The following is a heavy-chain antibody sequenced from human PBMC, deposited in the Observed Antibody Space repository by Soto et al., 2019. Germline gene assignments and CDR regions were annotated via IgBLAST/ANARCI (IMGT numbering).Heavy chain of an antibody. CDR2: ISNDGGIE. CDR3: ASAVPGMDV. CDR1: GFTLSDFA. V-gene: IGHV3-30-3*01. Sequence: QVQLVQSGGGVVQPGRSLRLSCEASGFTLSDFAMHWVRQAPGKGLEWVALISNDGGIEHYGDSVRGRFTISRDNSKHMLYLQMTSLRVEDTAVYYCASAVPGMDVWGQGTTVTVSS. J-gene: IGHJ6*02.